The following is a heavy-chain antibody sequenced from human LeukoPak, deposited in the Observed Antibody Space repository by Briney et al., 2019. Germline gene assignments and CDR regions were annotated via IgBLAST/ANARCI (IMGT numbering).Heavy chain of an antibody. J-gene: IGHJ4*02. CDR1: GGSISSYY. CDR3: ARQGYSAYEILDY. CDR2: IYYSGST. V-gene: IGHV4-59*08. Sequence: SETLSLTCTVSGGSISSYYWSWIRQPPGKGLEWIGYIYYSGSTNYSPSLKSRVTISVDTSKNQFSLKLSSVTAADTAVYYCARQGYSAYEILDYWGQGTPVTVSS. D-gene: IGHD5-12*01.